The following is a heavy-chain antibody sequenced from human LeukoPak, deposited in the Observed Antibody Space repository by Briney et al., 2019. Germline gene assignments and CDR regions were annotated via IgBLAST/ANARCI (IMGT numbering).Heavy chain of an antibody. CDR2: IYYSGST. J-gene: IGHJ5*02. D-gene: IGHD6-13*01. Sequence: KPSETLSLTCTASGGSISSYYWSWIRQPPGKGLEWIGYIYYSGSTNYNPSLKSRVTISVDTSKNQFSLKLSSVTAADTAVYYCARDIGGFIAAAGTVPHWFDPWGQGTLVTVSS. CDR1: GGSISSYY. V-gene: IGHV4-59*01. CDR3: ARDIGGFIAAAGTVPHWFDP.